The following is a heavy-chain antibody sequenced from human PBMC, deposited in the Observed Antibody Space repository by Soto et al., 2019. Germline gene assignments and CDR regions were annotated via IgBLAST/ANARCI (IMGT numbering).Heavy chain of an antibody. CDR1: GGSISSGGYY. Sequence: LSLTCTVSGGSISSGGYYWSWIRQHPGKGLEWIGYIYYSGSTYYNPSLKSRVTISVDTSKNQFSLKLSSVTAADTAVYYCAMSTIFGVVNPDYWGQGTLVTVSS. J-gene: IGHJ4*02. CDR3: AMSTIFGVVNPDY. CDR2: IYYSGST. D-gene: IGHD3-3*01. V-gene: IGHV4-31*03.